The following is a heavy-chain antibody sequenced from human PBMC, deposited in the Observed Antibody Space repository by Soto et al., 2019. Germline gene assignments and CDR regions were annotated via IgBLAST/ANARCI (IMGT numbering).Heavy chain of an antibody. CDR1: GFAFSSYA. CDR3: AKDRGFLDPFDS. CDR2: FSGSSSGSGT. J-gene: IGHJ4*02. D-gene: IGHD3-16*02. Sequence: EVQLLESGGGLVQPGGSLRLSCAASGFAFSSYAMSWVRQAPGKGLEWVSSFSGSSSGSGTYYADAVKGRFTISRDNSKNTLYLQMSSMRAEDTAFYYCAKDRGFLDPFDSWGQGALVTVSS. V-gene: IGHV3-23*01.